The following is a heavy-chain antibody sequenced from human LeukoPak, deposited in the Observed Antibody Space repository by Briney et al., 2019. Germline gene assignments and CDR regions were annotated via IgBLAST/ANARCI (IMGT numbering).Heavy chain of an antibody. D-gene: IGHD6-13*01. CDR2: IIPVLGIA. V-gene: IGHV1-69*04. Sequence: GASVKVSCKASGGTFSSYAISWVRQAPGQGLEWMGRIIPVLGIANYAQKFQGRVTITADKSTSTAYMELSSLRSEDTAVYYCARDQSRVGYSSSWYFLGMDVWGQGTLVTVSS. CDR1: GGTFSSYA. CDR3: ARDQSRVGYSSSWYFLGMDV. J-gene: IGHJ4*02.